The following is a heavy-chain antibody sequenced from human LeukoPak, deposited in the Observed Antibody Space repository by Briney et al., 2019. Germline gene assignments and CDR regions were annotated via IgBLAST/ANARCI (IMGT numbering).Heavy chain of an antibody. CDR1: GGSISSFY. D-gene: IGHD4-17*01. V-gene: IGHV4-4*07. Sequence: PSETLSLTCTVSGGSISSFYWSWIRQPAGKGLEWIGRIYSTGSTYYNPSLKSRVTISVDTSKNQFSLRLSSVTAADTAVFYCARLEADDYGDRGSPGTPNAQSNWGQGTLVTVSS. CDR2: IYSTGST. J-gene: IGHJ4*02. CDR3: ARLEADDYGDRGSPGTPNAQSN.